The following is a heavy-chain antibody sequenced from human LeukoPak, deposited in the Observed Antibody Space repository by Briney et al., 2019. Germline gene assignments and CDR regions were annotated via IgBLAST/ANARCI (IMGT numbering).Heavy chain of an antibody. CDR1: GYTFTEYY. CDR3: ARDRWQLVPYFDS. Sequence: ASVKVSCKASGYTFTEYYMHWVRQAPGQGLEWMGWINPNSGGTNFAQKFQGRVAMTRDTSISTAYMELGSLRSDDTAVYYCARDRWQLVPYFDSWGQGTLVTVSS. J-gene: IGHJ4*02. V-gene: IGHV1-2*02. CDR2: INPNSGGT. D-gene: IGHD5-24*01.